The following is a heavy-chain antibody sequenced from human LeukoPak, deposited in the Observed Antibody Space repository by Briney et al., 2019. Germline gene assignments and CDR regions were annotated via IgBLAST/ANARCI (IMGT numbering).Heavy chain of an antibody. J-gene: IGHJ4*02. V-gene: IGHV4-31*11. CDR3: ARDRDY. Sequence: PSETLSLTCAVYGGSFSGYYWSWIRQHPGKGLEWIGYIYYSGSTYYNPSLKSRVTISVDTSKNQFSLKLSSVTAADTAVYYCARDRDYWGQGTLVTVSS. CDR1: GGSFSGYY. CDR2: IYYSGST.